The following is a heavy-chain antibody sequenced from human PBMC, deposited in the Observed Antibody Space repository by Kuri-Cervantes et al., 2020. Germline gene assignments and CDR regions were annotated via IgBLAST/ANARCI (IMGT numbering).Heavy chain of an antibody. Sequence: ESLKISCTVSGGSISSSSYYWGWIRQPPGKGLEWIGSIYYSGSTYYNPSLKSRVTISVDTSKNQFSLNLSSVTAADTAVYYCAGGTNYYYYYYMDVWGKGTTVTVSS. CDR1: GGSISSSSYY. D-gene: IGHD1-1*01. V-gene: IGHV4-39*01. J-gene: IGHJ6*03. CDR2: IYYSGST. CDR3: AGGTNYYYYYYMDV.